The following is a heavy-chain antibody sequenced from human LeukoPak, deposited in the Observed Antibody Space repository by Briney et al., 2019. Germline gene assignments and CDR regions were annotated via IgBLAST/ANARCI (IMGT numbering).Heavy chain of an antibody. D-gene: IGHD4-17*01. CDR3: AREHYGALYYYGLDV. J-gene: IGHJ6*02. Sequence: GRSLRLSCAASGFTFSSYGMHWVRQVPGKGLEWVAVIWYDGSNQHYGDSVKGRFTISRDNSKNTLYLQMNSLRAEDTAVYYCAREHYGALYYYGLDVWGQGTTITVSS. V-gene: IGHV3-33*01. CDR2: IWYDGSNQ. CDR1: GFTFSSYG.